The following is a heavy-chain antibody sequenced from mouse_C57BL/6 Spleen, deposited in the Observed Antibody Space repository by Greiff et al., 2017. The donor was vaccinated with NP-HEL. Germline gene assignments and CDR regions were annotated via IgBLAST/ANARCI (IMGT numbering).Heavy chain of an antibody. CDR3: ARCDYGSSYWYFDV. Sequence: VQLQQPGAELVKPGASVKLSCKASGYTFTSYWMHWVKQRPGQGLEWIGMIHPNSGSTNYNEKFKSKATLTVDKSSSTAYMQLSSLTSEDSAVYYCARCDYGSSYWYFDVWGTGTTVTVSS. D-gene: IGHD1-1*01. CDR2: IHPNSGST. J-gene: IGHJ1*03. CDR1: GYTFTSYW. V-gene: IGHV1-64*01.